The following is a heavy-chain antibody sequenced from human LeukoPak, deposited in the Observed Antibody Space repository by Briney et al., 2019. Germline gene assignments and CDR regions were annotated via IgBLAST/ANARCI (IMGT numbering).Heavy chain of an antibody. J-gene: IGHJ4*02. CDR1: GYSFSTYG. V-gene: IGHV1-18*04. CDR3: ARDRRGVRGIDY. D-gene: IGHD3-16*01. CDR2: VSPNNGNT. Sequence: PLASVKVSCKTSGYSFSTYGIHWLRQAPGQGLEWVGWVSPNNGNTHYAQRVQGRVTMTTDTSTSTAYMELRSLRSDDTAVYYCARDRRGVRGIDYWGQGTLVTVSS.